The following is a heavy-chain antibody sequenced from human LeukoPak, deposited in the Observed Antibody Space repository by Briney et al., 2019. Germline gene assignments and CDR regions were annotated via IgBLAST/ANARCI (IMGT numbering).Heavy chain of an antibody. CDR1: GFSPSNNY. J-gene: IGHJ4*02. CDR2: IYSGGNA. V-gene: IGHV3-66*02. CDR3: ARGQTARD. Sequence: GGSLRLSCAASGFSPSNNYLSWVRRAPGKGLEWVSVIYSGGNAYYADYVKGRFTMSRDNSKNTVYLQMESLRPEDTSIYYCARGQTARDWGQGTQVTVSS. D-gene: IGHD6-6*01.